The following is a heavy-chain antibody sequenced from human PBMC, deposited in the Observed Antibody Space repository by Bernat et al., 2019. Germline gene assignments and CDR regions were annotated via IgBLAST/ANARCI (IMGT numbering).Heavy chain of an antibody. Sequence: QVQLQESGPGLVKPSETLSLTCTVSGGSISSYYWSWIRQPPGTGLEWTGYIYYSGSTNYNPSIKSRVTISVDTSKNQCSLKLSSGTAADTAVNYCARGVLRGYSPYYGMDVWGQGTTVTVSS. D-gene: IGHD3-3*01. CDR2: IYYSGST. J-gene: IGHJ6*02. CDR1: GGSISSYY. V-gene: IGHV4-59*01. CDR3: ARGVLRGYSPYYGMDV.